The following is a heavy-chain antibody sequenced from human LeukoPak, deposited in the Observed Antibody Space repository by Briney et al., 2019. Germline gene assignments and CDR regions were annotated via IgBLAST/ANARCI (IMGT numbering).Heavy chain of an antibody. J-gene: IGHJ6*03. V-gene: IGHV4-38-2*02. CDR1: GYSISSGYY. CDR3: ARVPTQTYYYYMDV. Sequence: SETLSLTCTVSGYSISSGYYWDWIRQPPGKGLEWIGSIYNSGSTYYNSSLKSRVTISIDTSKNQFSLKLTSVTAADTAMYYCARVPTQTYYYYMDVWGKGTTVIVSS. D-gene: IGHD4-17*01. CDR2: IYNSGST.